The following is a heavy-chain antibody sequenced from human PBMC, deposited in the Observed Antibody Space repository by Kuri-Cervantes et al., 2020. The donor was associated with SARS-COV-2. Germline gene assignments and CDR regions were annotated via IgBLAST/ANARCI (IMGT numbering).Heavy chain of an antibody. CDR3: AILYWNDGNWFDP. D-gene: IGHD1-1*01. CDR2: INPNSGGT. V-gene: IGHV1-2*02. J-gene: IGHJ5*02. Sequence: ASVKVSCKASGYTFTGYYMHWVRQAPGQGLEWMGWINPNSGGTNYAQKFQGRVTMTRDTSISTAYMELGRLRSDDTAVYYCAILYWNDGNWFDPWGQGTLVTVSS. CDR1: GYTFTGYY.